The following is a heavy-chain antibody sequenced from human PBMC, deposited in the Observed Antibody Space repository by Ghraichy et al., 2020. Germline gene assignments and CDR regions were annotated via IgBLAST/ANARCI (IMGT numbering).Heavy chain of an antibody. Sequence: GESLNISSAAFGFTFSNYWMTWVRQAPGRGLEWVANIKQDESEKYYVDSVKGRFTISRDNAKNLLYLQMNSLRAEDTAVYYCARGGGVNAGYWGQGTLVTVS. D-gene: IGHD2-8*01. CDR3: ARGGGVNAGY. V-gene: IGHV3-7*01. J-gene: IGHJ4*02. CDR1: GFTFSNYW. CDR2: IKQDESEK.